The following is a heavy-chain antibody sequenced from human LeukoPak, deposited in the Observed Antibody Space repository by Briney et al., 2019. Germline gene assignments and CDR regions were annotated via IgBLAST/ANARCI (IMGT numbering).Heavy chain of an antibody. Sequence: PGGSLRLSCAASGFTFSSYGMHWVRQAPGKGLEWVAVISHDGSSKYFADSVKGRFTISRNNPKNMVDLQMHTLRAQDTAVSSCEKSIRFCSSSSCFAGYYNYGLYVWGQGTTVIVSS. CDR2: ISHDGSSK. CDR1: GFTFSSYG. D-gene: IGHD2-2*01. V-gene: IGHV3-30*18. CDR3: EKSIRFCSSSSCFAGYYNYGLYV. J-gene: IGHJ6*02.